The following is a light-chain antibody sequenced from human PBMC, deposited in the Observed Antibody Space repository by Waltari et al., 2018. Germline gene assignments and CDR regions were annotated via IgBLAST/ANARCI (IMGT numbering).Light chain of an antibody. V-gene: IGLV10-54*01. CDR1: SNNVGNEG. Sequence: QAGLTQPPSVSKGLRQTATLTCTGNSNNVGNEGATWLQQHQGHPPKLLSYRNNNRPSGISEGFSASRSGSTASLTISGLQPEDEADYYCSAWDSSLSAWVFGGGTKLTVL. CDR3: SAWDSSLSAWV. J-gene: IGLJ3*02. CDR2: RNN.